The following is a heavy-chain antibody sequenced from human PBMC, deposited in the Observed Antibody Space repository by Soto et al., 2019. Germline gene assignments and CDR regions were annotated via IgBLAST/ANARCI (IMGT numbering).Heavy chain of an antibody. Sequence: QVQLVESGGGVVQPGRSLRLSCAASGFTFSSYGMHWVRQARGKGLEWVAVIWYDGSNKYYADSVKGRFTISRDNSKNALYLQLNSLRAEDTAVYYCARESPGMYSSSWYRNNWFAPWGQGTLVSVSS. CDR3: ARESPGMYSSSWYRNNWFAP. CDR2: IWYDGSNK. CDR1: GFTFSSYG. V-gene: IGHV3-33*01. J-gene: IGHJ5*02. D-gene: IGHD6-13*01.